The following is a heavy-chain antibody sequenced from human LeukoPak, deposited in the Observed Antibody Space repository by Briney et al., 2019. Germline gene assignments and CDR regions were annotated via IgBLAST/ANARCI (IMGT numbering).Heavy chain of an antibody. CDR2: IIPIFGTA. CDR3: ASSIYYGSGSYLVHDY. J-gene: IGHJ4*02. D-gene: IGHD3-10*01. Sequence: ASVRVSCKASGGTFSSYAISWVRQAPGQGLEWMGGIIPIFGTANYAQKFQGRVTITADESTSTAYMELSSLRSEDTAVSYCASSIYYGSGSYLVHDYWGQGTLVTVSS. V-gene: IGHV1-69*13. CDR1: GGTFSSYA.